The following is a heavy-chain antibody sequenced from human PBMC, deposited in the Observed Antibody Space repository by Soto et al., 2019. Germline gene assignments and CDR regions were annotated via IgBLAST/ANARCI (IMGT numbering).Heavy chain of an antibody. CDR1: GGTFNSHT. V-gene: IGHV1-69*02. Sequence: QVQLVQSGAKVKRPGSSVKVSCKASGGTFNSHTINWVRQAPGQGLEWVGRVVPLLGIESHPQKFKDRLTITADTSTGSVFMELSNLRSEDTAVYYCTRGRPEKDVVPVPRQHFDSWGQGTLLTVSS. CDR3: TRGRPEKDVVPVPRQHFDS. J-gene: IGHJ4*02. D-gene: IGHD2-21*01. CDR2: VVPLLGIE.